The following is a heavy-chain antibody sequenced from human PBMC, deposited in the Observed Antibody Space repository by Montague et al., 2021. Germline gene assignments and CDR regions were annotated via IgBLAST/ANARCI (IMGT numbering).Heavy chain of an antibody. J-gene: IGHJ6*03. CDR3: ARDVFGELFSYYYYYMDV. V-gene: IGHV3-48*02. Sequence: SLRLSCAASGFTFRSSAMSWVRQAPGKGLERVSYISISGNIIYYADSVKGRFTISRDNAKNSLYLQMNSLRDEDTAVYFCARDVFGELFSYYYYYMDVWGKGTTVTVSS. D-gene: IGHD3-10*01. CDR2: ISISGNII. CDR1: GFTFRSSA.